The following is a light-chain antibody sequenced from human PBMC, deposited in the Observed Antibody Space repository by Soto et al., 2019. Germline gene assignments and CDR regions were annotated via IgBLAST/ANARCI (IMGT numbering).Light chain of an antibody. V-gene: IGKV3-15*01. CDR1: HSVGTN. CDR2: GAY. J-gene: IGKJ1*01. Sequence: EIGVTPSSATLSVSPSQRTPLSCKASHSVGTNLAWYQQKPGQAPRLLIYGAYTRATGIPARFSGSGSGTDFTLTISSLQSEDFAVYYCQHYNYWPPRTVGQGTKVDI. CDR3: QHYNYWPPRT.